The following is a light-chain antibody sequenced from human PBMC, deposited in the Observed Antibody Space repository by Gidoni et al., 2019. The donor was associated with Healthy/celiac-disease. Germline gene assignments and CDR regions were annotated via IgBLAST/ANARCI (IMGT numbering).Light chain of an antibody. J-gene: IGKJ2*01. CDR1: QSVSGSY. CDR2: GAS. CDR3: QQYGGSPYT. V-gene: IGKV3-20*01. Sequence: EIVLTQSPGTLSLSPGERATLSCRASQSVSGSYLAWFQQKPGQAPRLLIYGASSRATGIPDRFSGSGSGTDFTLTISRLDPEDFAVYYCQQYGGSPYTFGQGTKLEIK.